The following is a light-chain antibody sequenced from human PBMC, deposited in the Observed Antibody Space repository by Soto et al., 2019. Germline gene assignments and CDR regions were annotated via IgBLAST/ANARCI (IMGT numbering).Light chain of an antibody. Sequence: QAVVTQEPSLTVSPGGTVTLTCGSSTGAVTSGHYPYWFQQKPGQAPRTLIYDTSNKHSWTPARFSGSLLGGKPALTLSGAQPEDEAEYYCLLSYSGAHVVFGGGTKLTVL. CDR1: TGAVTSGHY. J-gene: IGLJ2*01. V-gene: IGLV7-46*01. CDR2: DTS. CDR3: LLSYSGAHVV.